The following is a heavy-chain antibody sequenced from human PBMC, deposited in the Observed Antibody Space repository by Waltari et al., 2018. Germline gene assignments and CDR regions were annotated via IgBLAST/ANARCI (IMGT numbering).Heavy chain of an antibody. V-gene: IGHV3-30*18. Sequence: QVQLVESGGGVVQPGRSLRLSCAASGFTFSSYGMHWVRQAPGKGLEWVAVISYDGSNKYYADSGKGRFTIARDNSKNTLYLQMNSLRAEDTAVYYCAKDRIAAAYYGMDVWGQGTTVTVSS. CDR3: AKDRIAAAYYGMDV. CDR1: GFTFSSYG. D-gene: IGHD6-13*01. J-gene: IGHJ6*02. CDR2: ISYDGSNK.